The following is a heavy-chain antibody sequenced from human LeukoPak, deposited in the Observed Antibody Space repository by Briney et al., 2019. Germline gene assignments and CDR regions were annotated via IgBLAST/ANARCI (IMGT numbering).Heavy chain of an antibody. Sequence: SETLSLTCAVYGGSFSGYYWSWIRQPPGKGLEWIGEINHSGSTNYNPSLKSRVTISVDTSKNQFSLKLSSVTAADTAVYYCARLTAINSGSSDYWGQGTLVTVSS. CDR3: ARLTAINSGSSDY. CDR1: GGSFSGYY. CDR2: INHSGST. D-gene: IGHD3-10*01. V-gene: IGHV4-34*01. J-gene: IGHJ4*02.